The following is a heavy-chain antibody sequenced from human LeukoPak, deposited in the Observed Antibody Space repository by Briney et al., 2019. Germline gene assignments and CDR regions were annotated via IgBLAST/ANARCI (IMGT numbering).Heavy chain of an antibody. CDR2: INPSGGST. J-gene: IGHJ4*02. Sequence: GASVKVSCKASGYTFTSYYMHWVRRAPGQGLEWMGIINPSGGSTSYAQKFQGRVTMTGDTSTSTVYMELSSLRSEDTAVYYCARADYGDYHFDYWGQGTLVTVSS. D-gene: IGHD4-17*01. V-gene: IGHV1-46*03. CDR1: GYTFTSYY. CDR3: ARADYGDYHFDY.